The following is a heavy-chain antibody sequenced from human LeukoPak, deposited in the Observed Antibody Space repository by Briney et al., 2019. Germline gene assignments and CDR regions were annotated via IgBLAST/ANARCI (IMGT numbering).Heavy chain of an antibody. J-gene: IGHJ3*02. Sequence: PSETLSLTCTVSGGSISSYYWSWIRQPPGKGLEWIGYIYYSGSTNYNPSLKSRVTISVDTSKNQFSLKLSSVTAADTAVYYCARDWSYRGVDYDSSGYNAFDIWGQGTMVTVSS. D-gene: IGHD3-22*01. CDR2: IYYSGST. V-gene: IGHV4-59*12. CDR1: GGSISSYY. CDR3: ARDWSYRGVDYDSSGYNAFDI.